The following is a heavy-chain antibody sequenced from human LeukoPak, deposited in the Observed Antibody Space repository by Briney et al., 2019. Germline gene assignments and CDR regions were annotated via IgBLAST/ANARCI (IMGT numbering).Heavy chain of an antibody. Sequence: GGSLRLSCAASGFTFSDYYMSWIHQAPGKGLEWVSYISSSGSTIYYADSVKGRFTISRDNAKNSLYLQMNSLRAEDTAVYYCARDLSLEWFDYWGQGTLVTVSS. CDR1: GFTFSDYY. V-gene: IGHV3-11*01. J-gene: IGHJ4*02. D-gene: IGHD3-3*01. CDR2: ISSSGSTI. CDR3: ARDLSLEWFDY.